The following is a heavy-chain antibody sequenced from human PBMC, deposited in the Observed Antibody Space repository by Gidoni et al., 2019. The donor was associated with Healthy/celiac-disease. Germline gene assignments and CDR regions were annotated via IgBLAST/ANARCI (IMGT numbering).Heavy chain of an antibody. V-gene: IGHV4-34*01. D-gene: IGHD3-3*01. CDR3: ARTIFGVVITEPYYFDY. Sequence: QVQLQQWGAGLLKPSETLSLTCAVYGGSFSGYYWSWIRQPPGKGLEWIGEINHSGSTNYNPSLKSRVTISVDTSKNQFSLKLSSVTAADTAVYYCARTIFGVVITEPYYFDYWGQGTLVTVSS. CDR2: INHSGST. J-gene: IGHJ4*02. CDR1: GGSFSGYY.